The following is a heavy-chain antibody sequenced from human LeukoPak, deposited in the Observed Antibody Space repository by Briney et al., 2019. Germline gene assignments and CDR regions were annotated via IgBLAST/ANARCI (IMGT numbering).Heavy chain of an antibody. J-gene: IGHJ6*03. CDR2: INHSGST. D-gene: IGHD6-13*01. Sequence: SETLSLTCAVYGGSFSGYYWSWIRQPPGKGLEWIGEINHSGSTNYNPSLKSRVTISVDTSKNQFSLKLSSVTAADTAVYYCARRLPSSSWYPYYYYMDVWGKGTTVTVSS. V-gene: IGHV4-34*01. CDR3: ARRLPSSSWYPYYYYMDV. CDR1: GGSFSGYY.